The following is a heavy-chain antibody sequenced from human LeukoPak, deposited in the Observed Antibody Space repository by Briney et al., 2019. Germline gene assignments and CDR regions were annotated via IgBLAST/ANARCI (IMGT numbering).Heavy chain of an antibody. CDR1: GGTFSSYA. D-gene: IGHD1-26*01. CDR2: IIPIFGTA. CDR3: ARTLVGATPGYYYYYMDV. V-gene: IGHV1-69*13. Sequence: ASVKVSCKASGGTFSSYAISWVRQAPGQGLEWMGGIIPIFGTANYAQKFQGRVTITADESTSTAYMELSSLRSEDTAVYYCARTLVGATPGYYYYYMDVWGKGTTVTVSS. J-gene: IGHJ6*03.